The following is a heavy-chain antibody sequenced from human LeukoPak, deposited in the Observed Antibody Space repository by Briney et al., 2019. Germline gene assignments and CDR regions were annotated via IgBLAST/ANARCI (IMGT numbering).Heavy chain of an antibody. J-gene: IGHJ4*02. V-gene: IGHV3-21*01. CDR3: AIGRYSSGWYTFDY. CDR1: GFTFSNFG. Sequence: GGSLRLSCAASGFTFSNFGMNWVRQAPGKGLEWVSSISSSSSYIHYADSVKGRFTISRDKAKNSLYLQMNSPRAEHTAVYFCAIGRYSSGWYTFDYWGQGTLVTVSS. CDR2: ISSSSSYI. D-gene: IGHD6-19*01.